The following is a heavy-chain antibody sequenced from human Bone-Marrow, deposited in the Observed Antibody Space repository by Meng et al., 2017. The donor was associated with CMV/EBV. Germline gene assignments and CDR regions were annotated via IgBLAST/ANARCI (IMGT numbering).Heavy chain of an antibody. CDR1: GFTFTSSA. Sequence: SVKVSCKVSGFTFTSSAVQWVRQARGQRLEWIGWIVVGSGNTNYAQKFQERVTITRDMSTSTAYMELSSLRSEDTAVYYCAAGPLTVTWRGYYYYGMDVWGQGTTVTVSS. D-gene: IGHD4-11*01. V-gene: IGHV1-58*01. J-gene: IGHJ6*02. CDR3: AAGPLTVTWRGYYYYGMDV. CDR2: IVVGSGNT.